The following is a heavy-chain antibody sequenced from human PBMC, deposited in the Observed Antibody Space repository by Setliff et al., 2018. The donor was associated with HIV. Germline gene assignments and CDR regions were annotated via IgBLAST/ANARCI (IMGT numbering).Heavy chain of an antibody. CDR1: GGSISTYY. J-gene: IGHJ3*02. CDR3: ARGNWNDADDALDI. D-gene: IGHD1-1*01. CDR2: IYFTGSS. V-gene: IGHV4-59*01. Sequence: SETLSLTCTVSGGSISTYYWSWIRQPPGKGLEWIGSIYFTGSSDNNPSLKSRVTLSVDTSKHQFSLKLSSVTAADTAVYYCARGNWNDADDALDIWGPGTMVTVSS.